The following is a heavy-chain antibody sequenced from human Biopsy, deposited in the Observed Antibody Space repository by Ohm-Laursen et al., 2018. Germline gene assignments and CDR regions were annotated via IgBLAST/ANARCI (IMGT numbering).Heavy chain of an antibody. CDR2: INSMFGTT. CDR1: AGTFSSFG. CDR3: AKRGVERGRPLAY. J-gene: IGHJ4*02. D-gene: IGHD1-1*01. Sequence: ASSVTVSCKASAGTFSSFGISWARQAPGQGLEWIGEINSMFGTTNYAQTFQGRVTITADESTSTAYMEVSSLRSEDTAVYYCAKRGVERGRPLAYWGQGTPVTVSS. V-gene: IGHV1-69*01.